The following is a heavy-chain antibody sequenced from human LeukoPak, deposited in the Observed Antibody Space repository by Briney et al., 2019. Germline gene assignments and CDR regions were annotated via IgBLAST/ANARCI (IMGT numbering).Heavy chain of an antibody. D-gene: IGHD3-22*01. CDR2: ISGSGGST. J-gene: IGHJ3*02. CDR3: AKGPYYYDSSAYHYGAFDI. CDR1: GFTFSTYN. Sequence: PGGSLRLSCAASGFTFSTYNMNWVRQAPGKGLEWVSTISGSGGSTYHADSVKGRFTISRDNSKNTLYLQMNSLRAEDTAVYYCAKGPYYYDSSAYHYGAFDIWGQGTMVTVSS. V-gene: IGHV3-23*01.